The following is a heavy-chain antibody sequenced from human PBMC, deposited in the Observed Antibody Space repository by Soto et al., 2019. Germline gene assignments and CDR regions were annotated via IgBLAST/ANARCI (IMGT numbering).Heavy chain of an antibody. D-gene: IGHD1-1*01. CDR3: TSMNDRDAFDI. Sequence: EVQLVASGGGLVKAGGSLRLSCAASGLDFSIAWMSWVRQVPGKGLEWVGRIRNKAEGGTTDNAGPVKGRFTISRDDSKPTLYLQMNSLKIEDTAFYYCTSMNDRDAFDIWGQGTMVTVSS. J-gene: IGHJ3*02. CDR2: IRNKAEGGTT. CDR1: GLDFSIAW. V-gene: IGHV3-15*01.